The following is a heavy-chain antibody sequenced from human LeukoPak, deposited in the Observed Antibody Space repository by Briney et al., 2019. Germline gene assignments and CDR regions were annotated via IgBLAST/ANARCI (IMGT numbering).Heavy chain of an antibody. V-gene: IGHV1-2*02. D-gene: IGHD5-18*01. CDR1: GYTFTNYY. CDR2: INSNRGGT. Sequence: ASVKVSCKASGYTFTNYYIHWVRQAPGQGLEWMGWINSNRGGTNYAQKFQGRVTMTRDTSISTAYMELSSVRSDDTALYYCARDQGLTAPPPYGLDVWGQGTTVTVSS. CDR3: ARDQGLTAPPPYGLDV. J-gene: IGHJ6*02.